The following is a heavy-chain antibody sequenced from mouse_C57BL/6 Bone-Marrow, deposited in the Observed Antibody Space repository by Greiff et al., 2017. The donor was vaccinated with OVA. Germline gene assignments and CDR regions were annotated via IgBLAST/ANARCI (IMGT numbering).Heavy chain of an antibody. Sequence: EVKLMESGPGLAKPSQTLSLTCPVTGYSITSDYWNWIRKFPGNKLEYMGYISYSGSTDYNPSIKRRITITRETSKNQNYLQLNSVTTEDTATNYCTRYSLYDYLDYWGQGTTLTVSS. V-gene: IGHV3-8*01. CDR2: ISYSGST. CDR3: TRYSLYDYLDY. J-gene: IGHJ2*01. CDR1: GYSITSDY. D-gene: IGHD6-5*01.